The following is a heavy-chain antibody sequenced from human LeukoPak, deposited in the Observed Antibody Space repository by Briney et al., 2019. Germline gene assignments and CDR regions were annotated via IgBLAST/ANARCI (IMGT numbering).Heavy chain of an antibody. D-gene: IGHD3-22*01. CDR3: AKDPDSSGYSPAGDY. Sequence: PGGSLRLSCAASGFTFSSYAMSWVRQAPGKGLEWVSGISGSGVGTHYADSVKGRFTISRDNSKNTLYLQMNSLRAEDTAVYYCAKDPDSSGYSPAGDYWGQGTLVTVSS. CDR2: ISGSGVGT. J-gene: IGHJ4*02. CDR1: GFTFSSYA. V-gene: IGHV3-23*01.